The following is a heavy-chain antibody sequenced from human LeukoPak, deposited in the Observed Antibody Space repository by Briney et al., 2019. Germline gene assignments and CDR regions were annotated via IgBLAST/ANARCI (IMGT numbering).Heavy chain of an antibody. CDR3: TRGNAVDGGEGGIKWWFDP. CDR1: GFTFGDYA. J-gene: IGHJ5*02. Sequence: GGPLRLSCTASGFTFGDYAMSWFRQAPGKGLEWVGFIRSKAYGGTTEYAASVKGRFTISRDDSKSIAYLQMNSLKTEDTAVYYCTRGNAVDGGEGGIKWWFDPWGQGTLVTVSS. D-gene: IGHD2-21*01. CDR2: IRSKAYGGTT. V-gene: IGHV3-49*03.